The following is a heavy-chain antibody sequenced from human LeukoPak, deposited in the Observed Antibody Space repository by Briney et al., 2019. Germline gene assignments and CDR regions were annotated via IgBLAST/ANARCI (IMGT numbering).Heavy chain of an antibody. J-gene: IGHJ4*02. CDR2: INPSGGST. D-gene: IGHD3-3*01. V-gene: IGHV1-46*01. CDR3: ARGITIFGVVTPWFDY. Sequence: ASVKVSCKASGYTFTSYYMHWVRQAPGQGLEWMGIINPSGGSTSYAQKFQGRVTMTRDTSTSTVYMELSSLRSEDTAVYYCARGITIFGVVTPWFDYWGQGTLVTVSS. CDR1: GYTFTSYY.